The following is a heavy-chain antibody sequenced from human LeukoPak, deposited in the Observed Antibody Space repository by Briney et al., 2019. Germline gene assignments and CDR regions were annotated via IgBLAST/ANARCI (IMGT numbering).Heavy chain of an antibody. J-gene: IGHJ4*02. D-gene: IGHD6-13*01. CDR1: GVSISGYY. V-gene: IGHV4-34*01. CDR2: INHSGST. CDR3: ARRAAAGTGTLGY. Sequence: SETLSLTCTVSGVSISGYYWSWIRQPPGKGLEWIGEINHSGSTNYNPSLKSRVTISVDTSKNQFYLKLSSVTAADTAVYYCARRAAAGTGTLGYWGQGTLVTVSS.